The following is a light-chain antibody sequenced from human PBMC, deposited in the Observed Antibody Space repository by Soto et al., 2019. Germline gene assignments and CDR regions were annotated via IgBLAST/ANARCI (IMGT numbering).Light chain of an antibody. J-gene: IGKJ4*01. CDR2: VAS. Sequence: EIVLTQSPGTLSLSPGERATLSCRASHVVSSSYLAWYQHKPGQAPRLLIYVASSRATGIPDRFSGSGSGTDFTLTISRLDPEDFAVYYCQQYGSSPLTFGGGTKVDIK. CDR3: QQYGSSPLT. CDR1: HVVSSSY. V-gene: IGKV3-20*01.